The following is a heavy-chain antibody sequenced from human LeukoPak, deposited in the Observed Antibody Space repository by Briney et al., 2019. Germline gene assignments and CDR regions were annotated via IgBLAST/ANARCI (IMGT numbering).Heavy chain of an antibody. J-gene: IGHJ3*02. CDR3: AKDLRYSSTWPNDGFDI. CDR2: ITGSGGST. Sequence: PGRTLRLSCAASGFTFRSYAMSWVRPAPGEGLEWVSAITGSGGSTYYADSVKGRFTISRDNSKNTLYLQMDSLGAEDTAVYYCAKDLRYSSTWPNDGFDIWGQGTMVTVSS. V-gene: IGHV3-23*01. D-gene: IGHD6-13*01. CDR1: GFTFRSYA.